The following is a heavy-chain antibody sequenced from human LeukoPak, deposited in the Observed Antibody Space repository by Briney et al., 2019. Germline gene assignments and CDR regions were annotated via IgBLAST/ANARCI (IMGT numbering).Heavy chain of an antibody. D-gene: IGHD1-14*01. V-gene: IGHV1-69*10. Sequence: GASVKVSCKASGYPFTDSYMHWVRQAPGQGLECMGGIIPILDIANYAQKFQGRVTMTEDTSTDTAYMELSSLRSEDTAVYYCATGRTFGLPGGWGQGTLVTVSS. CDR1: GYPFTDSY. CDR2: IIPILDIA. J-gene: IGHJ4*02. CDR3: ATGRTFGLPGG.